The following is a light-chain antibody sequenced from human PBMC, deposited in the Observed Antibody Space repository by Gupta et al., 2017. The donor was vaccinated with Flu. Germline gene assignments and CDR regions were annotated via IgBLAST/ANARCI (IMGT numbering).Light chain of an antibody. J-gene: IGKJ2*01. V-gene: IGKV1-5*03. CDR1: QSISSW. Sequence: DIKMTRSPSTCPDSVGDRVTITCRASQSISSWLAWYQQKPGKAPKLLIYKASSLESGVPSRFSGSGSGTEFTLTISSLQPDDFATYYCQQYNSYLYTFGQGTKLEIK. CDR2: KAS. CDR3: QQYNSYLYT.